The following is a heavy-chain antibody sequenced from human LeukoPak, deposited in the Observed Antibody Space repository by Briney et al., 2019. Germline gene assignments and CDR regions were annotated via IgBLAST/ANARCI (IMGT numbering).Heavy chain of an antibody. D-gene: IGHD2-2*02. V-gene: IGHV4-34*01. J-gene: IGHJ4*02. Sequence: PSETLSLTCAVYGESFSDYYWIWIRQPPGKGLEWIGEINHTGSTNYNPSLTSRVTISVDMSNNQFSLKLSSVTAADTAVYYCARGHRGLGKVVPAAIGYWGQGTLVTVSS. CDR2: INHTGST. CDR1: GESFSDYY. CDR3: ARGHRGLGKVVPAAIGY.